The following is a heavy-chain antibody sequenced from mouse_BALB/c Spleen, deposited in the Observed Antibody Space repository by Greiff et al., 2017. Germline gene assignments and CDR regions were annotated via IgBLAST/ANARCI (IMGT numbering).Heavy chain of an antibody. D-gene: IGHD2-14*01. Sequence: QVQLQQSGAELVRPGSSVKFSCTASGYAFSSYCMNWVKQRPGQGLEWIGQIYPGDGDTNYNRKFKGKATLTADKSSSTAYMQLSSLTSEDSAVYFCARRDYRYGAMDYWGQGTSVTVSS. CDR1: GYAFSSYC. CDR3: ARRDYRYGAMDY. J-gene: IGHJ4*01. V-gene: IGHV1-80*01. CDR2: IYPGDGDT.